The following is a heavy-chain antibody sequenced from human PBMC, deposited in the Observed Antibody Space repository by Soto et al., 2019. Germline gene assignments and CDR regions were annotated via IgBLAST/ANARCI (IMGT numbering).Heavy chain of an antibody. CDR1: GGSISSGGYY. Sequence: QVQLQESGPGLVKPSQTLSLTCTVSGGSISSGGYYWSWIRQHPGKGLEWIGYIYYRGSTYYNPSLKRRVTIPVDTSKNQFSLKLSSVTAADTAVYYCARAAAAGDDEYWGQGTLVTVSS. J-gene: IGHJ4*02. V-gene: IGHV4-31*03. D-gene: IGHD6-13*01. CDR2: IYYRGST. CDR3: ARAAAAGDDEY.